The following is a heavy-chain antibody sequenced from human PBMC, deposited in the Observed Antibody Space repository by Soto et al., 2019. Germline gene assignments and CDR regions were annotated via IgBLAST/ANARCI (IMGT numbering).Heavy chain of an antibody. D-gene: IGHD6-19*01. CDR1: GYTFSSSG. V-gene: IGHV1-18*04. J-gene: IGHJ4*02. CDR2: ISTFNGNA. Sequence: QVQLVQSGAEVKKPGASVKVSCKASGYTFSSSGVSWVRQAPGQGLEWMGWISTFNGNAHYAQKFQGRVTMTTDTSTNTAYMELTSLSSDDTAVYYCARLHGYSSGWYDYWGQGTLVTVSS. CDR3: ARLHGYSSGWYDY.